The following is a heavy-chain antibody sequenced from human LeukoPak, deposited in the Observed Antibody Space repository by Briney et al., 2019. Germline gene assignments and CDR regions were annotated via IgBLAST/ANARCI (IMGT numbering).Heavy chain of an antibody. V-gene: IGHV3-53*01. D-gene: IGHD3-16*02. Sequence: GGSLRLSCAASGFTASSNYMSWVRQAPGKGLEWVSVIYSGGSTYYADSVKGRFTISRDNSKNTLYLQMNSLRAEDTAVYYCARDSPGGYGGFFGYWGQGTLVTVSS. CDR1: GFTASSNY. CDR2: IYSGGST. J-gene: IGHJ4*02. CDR3: ARDSPGGYGGFFGY.